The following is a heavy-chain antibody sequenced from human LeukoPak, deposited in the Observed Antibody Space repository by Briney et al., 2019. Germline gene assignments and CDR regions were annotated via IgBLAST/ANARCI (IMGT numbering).Heavy chain of an antibody. V-gene: IGHV1-2*02. D-gene: IGHD6-6*01. CDR1: GYTFTDYY. CDR2: INPHSGGT. Sequence: GASVKVSCKASGYTFTDYYMHWVRQAPGQGLEWMGWINPHSGGTNYAQKFQGRVTMTRDTSISTVYMEVSRPRSDDTAVYYCARDSSYSSSLYYFEYWGQGTLVTVSS. J-gene: IGHJ4*02. CDR3: ARDSSYSSSLYYFEY.